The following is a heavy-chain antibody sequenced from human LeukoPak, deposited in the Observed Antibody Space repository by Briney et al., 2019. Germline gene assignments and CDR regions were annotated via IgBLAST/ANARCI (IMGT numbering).Heavy chain of an antibody. J-gene: IGHJ4*02. D-gene: IGHD3-22*01. CDR2: INHSGST. V-gene: IGHV4-30-4*08. CDR1: GGSISSGDYY. CDR3: ARAKTYYYDSSGYAY. Sequence: SQTLSLTCTVSGGSISSGDYYWSWIRQPPGKGLEWIGEINHSGSTNYNPSLKSRVTISVDTSKNQFSLKLSSVTAADTAVYYCARAKTYYYDSSGYAYWGQGTLVTVSS.